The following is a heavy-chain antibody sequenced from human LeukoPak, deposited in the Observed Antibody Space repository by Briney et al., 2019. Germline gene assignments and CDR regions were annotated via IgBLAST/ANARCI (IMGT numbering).Heavy chain of an antibody. V-gene: IGHV4-34*01. Sequence: ETLSLTCAVXGGSFSGYYWSWIRQPPGKGLEWIGEINHSGSTNYNPSLKSRVTISVDTSKSQFSLKLSSVTAADTAVYYCASRTLDSSGWYEYWGQGTLVTVSS. CDR1: GGSFSGYY. J-gene: IGHJ4*02. CDR3: ASRTLDSSGWYEY. CDR2: INHSGST. D-gene: IGHD6-19*01.